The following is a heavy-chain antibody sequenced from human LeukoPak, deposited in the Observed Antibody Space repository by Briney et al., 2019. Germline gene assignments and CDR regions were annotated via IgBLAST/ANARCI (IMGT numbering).Heavy chain of an antibody. CDR1: GYTFTGYY. D-gene: IGHD2-21*02. CDR2: INPNSGGT. Sequence: GASVKVSCKASGYTFTGYYMHWVRQAPGQGLEWMGWINPNSGGTNYAQKFQGRVTMTRDTSISTAYMELSRLRSDDTAVYYCARVPARRVVTIPTYFDYWGQGTRVTVSS. J-gene: IGHJ4*02. CDR3: ARVPARRVVTIPTYFDY. V-gene: IGHV1-2*02.